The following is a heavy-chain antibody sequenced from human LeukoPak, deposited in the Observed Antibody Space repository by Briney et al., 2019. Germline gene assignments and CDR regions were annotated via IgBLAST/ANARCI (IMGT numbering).Heavy chain of an antibody. CDR2: ISGSGGST. Sequence: GGSLRLSCAASGFTFSSYAMSWVRQAPGKGLEWVSAISGSGGSTYYADSVKGRFTISRDNSKNTLYLQMNSLRAEDTAVYYCAKGPYYDSSGYYRYWGQGTLVTVSS. J-gene: IGHJ4*02. V-gene: IGHV3-23*01. CDR3: AKGPYYDSSGYYRY. D-gene: IGHD3-22*01. CDR1: GFTFSSYA.